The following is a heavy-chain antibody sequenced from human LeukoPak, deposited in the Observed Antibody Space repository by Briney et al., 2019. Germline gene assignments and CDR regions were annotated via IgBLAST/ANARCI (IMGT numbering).Heavy chain of an antibody. J-gene: IGHJ3*02. CDR3: ARGPYSYDSSGAFDI. V-gene: IGHV4-61*02. CDR1: GDSISSGDYY. Sequence: KPSETLSLTCTVSGDSISSGDYYWSWIRQPAGKGLEWIGRISSSGSTNYNPSLKSRVTISVDTSKNQFSLKLSSVTAADTAAYFCARGPYSYDSSGAFDIWGQGTMVTVSS. D-gene: IGHD3-22*01. CDR2: ISSSGST.